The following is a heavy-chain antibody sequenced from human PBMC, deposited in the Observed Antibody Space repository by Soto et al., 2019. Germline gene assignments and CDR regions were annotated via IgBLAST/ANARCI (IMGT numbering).Heavy chain of an antibody. J-gene: IGHJ4*02. V-gene: IGHV3-15*07. CDR2: IKSKTDGGTT. D-gene: IGHD3-22*01. Sequence: EVQLVESGGGLVKPGGSLRLSCAASGFTFSNAWMNWVRQAPGKGLEWVGRIKSKTDGGTTDYAAPVKGRFTISRDDSKNTLYLQMTSLKTEDKAVYYCTTDLEVDPGYYYDSSGYSPANWGQGTLVTVSS. CDR3: TTDLEVDPGYYYDSSGYSPAN. CDR1: GFTFSNAW.